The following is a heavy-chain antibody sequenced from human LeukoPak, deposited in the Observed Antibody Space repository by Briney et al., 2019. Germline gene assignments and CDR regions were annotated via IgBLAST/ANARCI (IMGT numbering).Heavy chain of an antibody. D-gene: IGHD1-26*01. V-gene: IGHV3-7*01. CDR2: IKEDASET. J-gene: IGHJ4*02. Sequence: GGSLRLSCAASGLTFSSSRMTWVRQAPGKGLEWVANIKEDASETNYVGSAMGRFAISRDNAKNTLYLQMNSLRVEDTAIYYCTRGSPLDYWGQGTQVTVSS. CDR1: GLTFSSSR. CDR3: TRGSPLDY.